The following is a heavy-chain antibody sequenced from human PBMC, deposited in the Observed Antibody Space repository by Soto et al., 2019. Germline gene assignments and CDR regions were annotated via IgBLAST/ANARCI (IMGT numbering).Heavy chain of an antibody. CDR1: GFSFSTSGAG. D-gene: IGHD1-1*01. V-gene: IGHV2-5*01. CDR2: IFWNDDK. J-gene: IGHJ3*02. Sequence: QITVKESGPTLVTPTQTLTLTCTFSGFSFSTSGAGVGWIRQPPGKALEWLALIFWNDDKRYTPSLNSRLTITKDTSKNQVVLTVSNLAPVDTATYFCAHRRGASTTGGAFDIWGLGTKVTVSS. CDR3: AHRRGASTTGGAFDI.